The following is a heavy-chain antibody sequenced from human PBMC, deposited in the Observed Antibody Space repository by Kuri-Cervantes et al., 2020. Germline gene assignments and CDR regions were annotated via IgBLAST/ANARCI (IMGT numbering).Heavy chain of an antibody. Sequence: ASVKVSCKASGYTFTSYAMHWVRQAPGQRLEWMGWINAGNGNTKYSQKFQGRVTITRDTSASIAYMELSSLRSEDTAVYYCARDSVPYSGYDYGCAFDIWGQGTMVTVSS. CDR2: INAGNGNT. CDR1: GYTFTSYA. V-gene: IGHV1-3*01. CDR3: ARDSVPYSGYDYGCAFDI. D-gene: IGHD5-12*01. J-gene: IGHJ3*02.